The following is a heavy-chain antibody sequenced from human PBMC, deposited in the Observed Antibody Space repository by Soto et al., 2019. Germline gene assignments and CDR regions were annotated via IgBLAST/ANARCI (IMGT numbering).Heavy chain of an antibody. J-gene: IGHJ6*02. V-gene: IGHV1-2*02. CDR3: ARALQYYYYGMDV. CDR1: EYTFAGYY. D-gene: IGHD4-4*01. CDR2: INPNSGGT. Sequence: ASLKDSCKSSEYTFAGYYIHWVRQAPGQGLEWMGWINPNSGGTNLAQKFQGRVTMTRGTSISTAYMELSRLRSDDTAVYYCARALQYYYYGMDVWGQGTTVNVSS.